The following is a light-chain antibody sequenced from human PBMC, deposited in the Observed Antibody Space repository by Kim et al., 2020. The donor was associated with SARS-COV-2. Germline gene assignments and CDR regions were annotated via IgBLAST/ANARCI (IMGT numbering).Light chain of an antibody. Sequence: GRRVTNSRSGTSASVGSTDVKWYRQLPGTAPKRMVYSNDQRPSGVPDRFSGSNSGTSTSLAISGLQSEAEATDYCVAWDDSLNGLLFGGGTQLTVL. V-gene: IGLV1-44*01. J-gene: IGLJ2*01. CDR3: VAWDDSLNGLL. CDR1: SASVGSTD. CDR2: SND.